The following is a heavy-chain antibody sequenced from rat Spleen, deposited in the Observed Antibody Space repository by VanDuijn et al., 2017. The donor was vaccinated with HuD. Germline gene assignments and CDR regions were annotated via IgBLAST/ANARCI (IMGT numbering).Heavy chain of an antibody. CDR1: GFTFSDYY. CDR3: ARAGYLRDWYFDF. J-gene: IGHJ1*01. V-gene: IGHV5-25*01. Sequence: EVQLVESGGGLVQPGRSLKLSCAASGFTFSDYYMAWVRQAPGKGLEWVSSINPDGGTTYYRDSVKGRFTVSRDNAKSTLYLQMDSLRSEDTATYYCARAGYLRDWYFDFWGPGTVVTVSS. CDR2: INPDGGTT. D-gene: IGHD2-2*01.